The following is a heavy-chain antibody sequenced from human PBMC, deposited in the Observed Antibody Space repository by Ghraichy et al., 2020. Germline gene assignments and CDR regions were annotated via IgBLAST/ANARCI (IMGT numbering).Heavy chain of an antibody. V-gene: IGHV4-34*01. Sequence: SETLSLTCAVYGGSFSGYYWSWIRQPPGKGLEWIGEINHSGSTNYNPSLKSRVTISVDTSKNQFSLKLSSVTAADTAVYYCARRGYYGSGRYGMDVWGQGTTVTVSS. CDR3: ARRGYYGSGRYGMDV. D-gene: IGHD3-10*01. J-gene: IGHJ6*02. CDR1: GGSFSGYY. CDR2: INHSGST.